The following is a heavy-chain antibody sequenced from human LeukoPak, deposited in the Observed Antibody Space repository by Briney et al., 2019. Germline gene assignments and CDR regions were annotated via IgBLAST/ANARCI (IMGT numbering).Heavy chain of an antibody. CDR1: GFTFSSYA. CDR3: AKWDIVVSNFDY. V-gene: IGHV3-23*01. CDR2: ISGSGGST. J-gene: IGHJ4*02. D-gene: IGHD2-15*01. Sequence: GGSLRLSCAASGFTFSSYAMSWVRQAPGKGLEWVSAISGSGGSTYYADSVKGRFTISRDNSKNTPYLQMNSLRAEDTAVYYCAKWDIVVSNFDYWGRGTLVTVSS.